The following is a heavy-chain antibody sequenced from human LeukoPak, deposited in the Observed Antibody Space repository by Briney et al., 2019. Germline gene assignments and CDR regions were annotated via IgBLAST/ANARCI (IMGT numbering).Heavy chain of an antibody. D-gene: IGHD2-15*01. CDR2: ISSSSSSI. CDR1: GFTFSSYS. V-gene: IGHV3-48*01. Sequence: GGSLRLSCAASGFTFSSYSMNWVRQAPGKGLEWVSYISSSSSSIYYADSVKGRFTISRDNSKNTLYLQMNSLRAEDTAVYYCAKGYCSGGSCYGIDYWGQGTLVTVSS. CDR3: AKGYCSGGSCYGIDY. J-gene: IGHJ4*02.